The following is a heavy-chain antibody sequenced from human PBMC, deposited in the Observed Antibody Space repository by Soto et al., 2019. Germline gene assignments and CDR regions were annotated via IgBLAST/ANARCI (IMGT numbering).Heavy chain of an antibody. Sequence: EVQLVDSGGGLVKPGGSLTLSCAASGFTFTNAWMSWVRQAPGKGLVWVGRIKSKTDGETTDYAAPVKGRFTISRDDSKNTMYLQMNSLQIEDTAVYYCTLRIVVVTSIHNYFNHWGQGTLVSVSS. J-gene: IGHJ4*02. CDR1: GFTFTNAW. CDR3: TLRIVVVTSIHNYFNH. V-gene: IGHV3-15*01. CDR2: IKSKTDGETT. D-gene: IGHD2-21*02.